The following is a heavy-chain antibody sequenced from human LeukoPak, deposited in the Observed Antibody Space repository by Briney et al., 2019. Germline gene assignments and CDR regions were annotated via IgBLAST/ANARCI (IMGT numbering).Heavy chain of an antibody. CDR1: GFIFKSYS. Sequence: RPGGSLRLSCAASGFIFKSYSMSWVRQAPGKGLEWVSSISSSSNYIYYAGSMKGRFTISRDTAKNSLYLQMNSLRAEDTAVYYCAREDSRGELVYWGQGTLVTVSS. D-gene: IGHD3-10*01. CDR3: AREDSRGELVY. CDR2: ISSSSNYI. J-gene: IGHJ4*02. V-gene: IGHV3-21*01.